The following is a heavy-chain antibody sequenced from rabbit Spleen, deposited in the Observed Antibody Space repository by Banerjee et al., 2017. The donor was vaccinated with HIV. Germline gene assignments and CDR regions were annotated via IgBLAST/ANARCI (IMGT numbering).Heavy chain of an antibody. CDR3: VRDKASVSGDYSL. Sequence: QQQLVESGGGLVKPGASLTLTCKASGFDFSNYGVSWVRQAPGKGLEWIGYIDPIFGRRYYASWVNGRFSISRENTQNTVALQVNSLTAADTATYFCVRDKASVSGDYSLWGPGTLVTVS. D-gene: IGHD1-1*01. V-gene: IGHV1S47*01. J-gene: IGHJ6*01. CDR2: IDPIFGRR. CDR1: GFDFSNYG.